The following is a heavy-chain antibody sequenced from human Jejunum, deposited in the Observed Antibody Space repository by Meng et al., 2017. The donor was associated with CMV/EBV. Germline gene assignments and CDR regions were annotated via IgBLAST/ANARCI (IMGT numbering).Heavy chain of an antibody. CDR2: VHPYSGNT. Sequence: SGCTFTGYDINWVRQATGQGLEWMGWVHPYSGNTDSAQSFQGRVTLTSNTSIGTAYMELNSLRSEDTAVYYCARGYWSRHNSGSFDNWGQGTLVTVSS. CDR3: ARGYWSRHNSGSFDN. CDR1: GCTFTGYD. D-gene: IGHD3-10*01. V-gene: IGHV1-8*01. J-gene: IGHJ4*02.